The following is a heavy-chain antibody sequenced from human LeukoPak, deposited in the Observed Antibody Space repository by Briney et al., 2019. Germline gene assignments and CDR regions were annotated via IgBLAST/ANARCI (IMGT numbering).Heavy chain of an antibody. CDR2: ISRGAIST. V-gene: IGHV3-23*01. CDR1: GFTFSSFG. CDR3: ARVDYGDYGFDY. J-gene: IGHJ4*02. Sequence: GGSLRLSCAASGFTFSSFGMSWVRQAPGKGLEWVSTISRGAISTYYADSVKGRFTISRDNSKNTLYLQMNSLRAEDTAVYYCARVDYGDYGFDYWGQGTLVTVSS. D-gene: IGHD4-17*01.